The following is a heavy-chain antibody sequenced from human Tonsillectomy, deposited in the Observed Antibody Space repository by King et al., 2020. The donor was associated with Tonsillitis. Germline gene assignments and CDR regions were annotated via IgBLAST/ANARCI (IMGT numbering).Heavy chain of an antibody. CDR3: ARNYGVSDY. CDR1: GDSISSSNYC. V-gene: IGHV4-39*01. Sequence: QLQESGPGLVKPSETLSLTCTVSGDSISSSNYCWGWIRQPPGQGLEWIGSIYYSGSTFYNPSLKSRVTISVDTSKNQFSLKLTSVTAADTAVYYCARNYGVSDYWGQGTLVTVSS. D-gene: IGHD4-17*01. J-gene: IGHJ4*02. CDR2: IYYSGST.